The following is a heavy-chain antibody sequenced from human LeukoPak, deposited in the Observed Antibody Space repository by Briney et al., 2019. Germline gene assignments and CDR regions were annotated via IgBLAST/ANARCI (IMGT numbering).Heavy chain of an antibody. CDR3: ARLDVLRYFDY. Sequence: SETLSLTCAVYGGSFSGYYWRWVRQPPGKGGEWIGSIYYSGSTYYNPSLKSRVTISVDTSKNQFSLKLSSVTAADTAVYYCARLDVLRYFDYWGQGTLVTVSS. V-gene: IGHV4-34*01. D-gene: IGHD5-12*01. J-gene: IGHJ4*02. CDR2: IYYSGST. CDR1: GGSFSGYY.